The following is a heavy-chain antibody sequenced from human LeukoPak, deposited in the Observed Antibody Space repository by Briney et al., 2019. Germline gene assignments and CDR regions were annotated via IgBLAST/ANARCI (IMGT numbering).Heavy chain of an antibody. Sequence: SETPSLTCAVYGGSFSGYYWSWIRQPPGKGLEWIGEINHSGSTNYNPSLKSRVTISVDTSKNQFSLKLSSVTAADTAVYYCARYRGYSYGAYYYYYGMDVWGQGTTVTVSS. CDR3: ARYRGYSYGAYYYYYGMDV. J-gene: IGHJ6*02. CDR1: GGSFSGYY. V-gene: IGHV4-34*01. CDR2: INHSGST. D-gene: IGHD5-18*01.